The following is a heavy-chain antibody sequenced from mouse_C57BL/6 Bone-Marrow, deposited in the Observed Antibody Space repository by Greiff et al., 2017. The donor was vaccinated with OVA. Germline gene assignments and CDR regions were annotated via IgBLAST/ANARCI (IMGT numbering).Heavy chain of an antibody. J-gene: IGHJ4*01. CDR3: GRRARRGSAMDY. V-gene: IGHV1-55*01. CDR2: IYPGSGST. Sequence: VQLQQPGAELVKPGASVKMSCTASGYTFTSYWITWVKQRPGQGLEWVGDIYPGSGSTNYNEKFKSKATLTVDTSSSTAYMQLSSLTSEDSEVDNCGRRARRGSAMDYWGQGTSVTVSS. CDR1: GYTFTSYW.